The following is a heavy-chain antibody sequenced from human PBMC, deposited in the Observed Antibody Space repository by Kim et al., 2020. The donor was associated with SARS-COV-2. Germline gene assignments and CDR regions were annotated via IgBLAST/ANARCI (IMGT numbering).Heavy chain of an antibody. J-gene: IGHJ5*02. CDR3: AKDIGPTIAARNWFDP. D-gene: IGHD6-6*01. V-gene: IGHV3-9*01. Sequence: SVKGRFTISRDNAKNSLYLQMNSLRAEDTALYYCAKDIGPTIAARNWFDPWGQGTLVTVSS.